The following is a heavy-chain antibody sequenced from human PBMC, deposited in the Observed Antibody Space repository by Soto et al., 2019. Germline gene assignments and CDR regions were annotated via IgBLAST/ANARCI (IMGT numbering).Heavy chain of an antibody. CDR2: ISAYNGNT. V-gene: IGHV1-18*01. CDR3: ALPGPPHSWPGSFVS. J-gene: IGHJ4*02. CDR1: GYTFTSYG. Sequence: ASVKVSCKASGYTFTSYGISWVRQAPGQGLEWMGWISAYNGNTNYAQKLQGRVTMTTDTSTSTAYMELGSLRSEDTAGYYCALPGPPHSWPGSFVSGGQGPLVPVPS. D-gene: IGHD1-1*01.